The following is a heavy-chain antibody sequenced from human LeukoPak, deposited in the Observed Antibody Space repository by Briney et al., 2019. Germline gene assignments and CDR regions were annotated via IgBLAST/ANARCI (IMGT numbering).Heavy chain of an antibody. Sequence: GGSLRLSCTASGFTFGTFWMTWVRQAPGKGLEWVANIKEDGSEKYYVDSVKGQFTISRDNARKSLSLQMNSLRAEDTAVYYCARDVDTNYWGQGTLVTVSS. CDR2: IKEDGSEK. V-gene: IGHV3-7*03. D-gene: IGHD5-18*01. CDR1: GFTFGTFW. CDR3: ARDVDTNY. J-gene: IGHJ4*02.